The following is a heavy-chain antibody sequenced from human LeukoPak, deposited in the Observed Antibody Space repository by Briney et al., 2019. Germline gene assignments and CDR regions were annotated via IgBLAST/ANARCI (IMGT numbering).Heavy chain of an antibody. V-gene: IGHV1-69*01. CDR2: IIRIFGTA. J-gene: IGHJ4*02. D-gene: IGHD2-21*02. Sequence: GSSVKVSCKASGGTFSSYAISWVRQAPGQGLEWMGGIIRIFGTANYAQKFQGRVTITADESTSTAYMELSSLRSEDTAVYYCARAAYCGGDCYTFDYWGQGTLVTVSS. CDR3: ARAAYCGGDCYTFDY. CDR1: GGTFSSYA.